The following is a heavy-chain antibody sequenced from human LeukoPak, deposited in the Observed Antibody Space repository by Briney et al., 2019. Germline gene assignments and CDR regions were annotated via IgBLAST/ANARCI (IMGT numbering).Heavy chain of an antibody. J-gene: IGHJ4*02. CDR3: ARASYYYDSSGYYYFDY. Sequence: ASVKVSCKASGYTFTSYGISWVRQAPGQGLEWMGWISAYNGNTNYAQKLQGRVTMTRDTSTSTVYMELSSLRSEDTAVYYCARASYYYDSSGYYYFDYWGQGTLVTVSS. V-gene: IGHV1-18*01. CDR2: ISAYNGNT. D-gene: IGHD3-22*01. CDR1: GYTFTSYG.